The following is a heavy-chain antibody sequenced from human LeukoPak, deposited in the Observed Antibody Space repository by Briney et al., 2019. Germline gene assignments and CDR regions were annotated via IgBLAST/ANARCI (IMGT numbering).Heavy chain of an antibody. CDR2: IGGSDGRT. CDR1: GFTFSTYA. V-gene: IGHV3-23*01. CDR3: ARGGGYSYGYGVEWGFDY. Sequence: GGSLRLSCAASGFTFSTYAMSWVRQAPGRGLEWVSLIGGSDGRTRYADSVKGRFTISRDNAKNSLYLQMNSLRAEDTAVYYCARGGGYSYGYGVEWGFDYWGQGTLVTVSS. J-gene: IGHJ4*02. D-gene: IGHD5-18*01.